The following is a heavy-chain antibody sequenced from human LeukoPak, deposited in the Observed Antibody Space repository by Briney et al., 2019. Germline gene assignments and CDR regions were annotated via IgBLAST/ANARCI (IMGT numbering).Heavy chain of an antibody. J-gene: IGHJ3*02. CDR2: MNPNSGNT. CDR1: GYTFTSYD. D-gene: IGHD3-3*01. V-gene: IGHV1-8*01. CDR3: ARVLGYYDFWSGYYRFEASDAFDI. Sequence: ASVKVSCKASGYTFTSYDINWVRQATGQGLEWMGWMNPNSGNTGYAQKFQGRVTMTRNTSISTAYMELSSLRSEDTAVYYCARVLGYYDFWSGYYRFEASDAFDIWGQGTMVTVSS.